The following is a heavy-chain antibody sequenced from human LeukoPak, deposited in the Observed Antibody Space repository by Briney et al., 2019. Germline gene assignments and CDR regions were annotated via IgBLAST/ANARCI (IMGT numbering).Heavy chain of an antibody. CDR1: GGSLSSYF. V-gene: IGHV4-59*01. CDR3: ARDRGQWLVLGEFEY. D-gene: IGHD6-19*01. Sequence: PSETLSLTCTVSGGSLSSYFWSWIRQPPGKGLEWIGYIYYSGSTNYNPSLKSRVTISVDTSKNQFSLKLSSVTAADTAVYYCARDRGQWLVLGEFEYWGQGTLVTVSS. CDR2: IYYSGST. J-gene: IGHJ4*02.